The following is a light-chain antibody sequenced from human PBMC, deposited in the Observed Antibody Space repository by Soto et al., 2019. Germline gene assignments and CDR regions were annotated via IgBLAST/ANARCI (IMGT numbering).Light chain of an antibody. CDR2: DAF. Sequence: EIVLTQSPVTLSLSPGERATLSCRASQSVGTYLAWYQQRAGQAPRLLIYDAFRRATGIPVRFSGSGFGTDFTLTISSLEPEDFAVYYCQQRSNWPPITFGQGTRLEIK. J-gene: IGKJ5*01. CDR3: QQRSNWPPIT. V-gene: IGKV3-11*01. CDR1: QSVGTY.